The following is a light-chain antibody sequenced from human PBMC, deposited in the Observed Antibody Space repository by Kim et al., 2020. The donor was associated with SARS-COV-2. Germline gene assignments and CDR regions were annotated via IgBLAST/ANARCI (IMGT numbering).Light chain of an antibody. Sequence: ASVKLTCTLNSGHSSYAIAWHQQQPEKGPRYLMKLNFDGSHSKGDGIPDRFSGSSSGAERYLTISSLQSEDEADYYCQTWGTGIRVFGGGTQLTVL. CDR1: SGHSSYA. CDR3: QTWGTGIRV. V-gene: IGLV4-69*01. J-gene: IGLJ3*02. CDR2: LNFDGSH.